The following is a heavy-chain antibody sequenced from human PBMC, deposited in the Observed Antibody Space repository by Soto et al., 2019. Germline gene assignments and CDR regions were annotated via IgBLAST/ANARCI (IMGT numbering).Heavy chain of an antibody. CDR2: IIPIFGTA. Sequence: ASVKVSCKASGGTFSSYAISWVRQAPGQGLEWMGGIIPIFGTANYAQKFQGRVTITADESTSTAYMELSSLRSEDTAVYYCARVNLHSSGRGSYYYGMDVWGQGTTVTVSS. CDR3: ARVNLHSSGRGSYYYGMDV. V-gene: IGHV1-69*13. CDR1: GGTFSSYA. J-gene: IGHJ6*02. D-gene: IGHD6-19*01.